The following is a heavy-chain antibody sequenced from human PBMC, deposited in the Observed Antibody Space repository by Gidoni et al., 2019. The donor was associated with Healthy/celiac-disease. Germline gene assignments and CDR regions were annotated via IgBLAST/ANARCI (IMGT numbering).Heavy chain of an antibody. D-gene: IGHD3-22*01. CDR2: IKQDGSEK. CDR1: GFTFSSYW. CDR3: ARDRKTYYYDSSVDY. J-gene: IGHJ4*02. V-gene: IGHV3-7*01. Sequence: EVQLVESGGGLVQPGGSLRLSCAASGFTFSSYWMSWVRQAPGKGLEWVANIKQDGSEKYYVDSVKGRFTISRDNAKNSLYLQMNSLRAEDTAVYYCARDRKTYYYDSSVDYWGQGTLVTVSS.